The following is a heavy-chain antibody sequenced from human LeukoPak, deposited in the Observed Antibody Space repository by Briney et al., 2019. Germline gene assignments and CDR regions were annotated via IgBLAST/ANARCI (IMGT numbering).Heavy chain of an antibody. J-gene: IGHJ5*02. CDR2: ISYDGSNK. V-gene: IGHV3-30*03. D-gene: IGHD1-26*01. CDR3: ARLEWELGA. CDR1: GFTFSCYG. Sequence: PGGSLRLSCAASGFTFSCYGMHWVRQAPGKGLEWVAVISYDGSNKYYADSVKGRFTISRDNSKNTLYLQMNSLRAEDTAVYYCARLEWELGAWGQGTLVTVSS.